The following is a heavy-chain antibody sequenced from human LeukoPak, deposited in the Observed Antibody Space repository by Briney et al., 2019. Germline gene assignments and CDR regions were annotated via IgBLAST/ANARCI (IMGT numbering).Heavy chain of an antibody. CDR2: IKSKTDGGTT. V-gene: IGHV3-15*01. D-gene: IGHD3-10*01. Sequence: PGGSLRLSCAASGFTFSSYSMNWVRQAPGKGLEWVGRIKSKTDGGTTDYAAPVKGRFTISRDDSKNTLYLQMNSLKTEDTAVYYCTTAVGYYGSGTYYPLEYWGQGTPVTVSS. CDR3: TTAVGYYGSGTYYPLEY. CDR1: GFTFSSYS. J-gene: IGHJ4*02.